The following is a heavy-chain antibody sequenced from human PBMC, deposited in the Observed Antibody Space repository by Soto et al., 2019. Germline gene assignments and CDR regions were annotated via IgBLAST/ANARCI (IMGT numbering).Heavy chain of an antibody. CDR1: GYTFTSFG. Sequence: QVQLEQSGGEVKKPGASVKVSCKASGYTFTSFGISWVRQAPGQGLEWMGWISGYNGNTYYAQKFQGRVTMTTDTSTSTAYRELRSLRSDDTAVYYCASDTMVRGPSSYYDGMDVLGHGTTVSVSS. J-gene: IGHJ6*02. D-gene: IGHD3-10*01. CDR3: ASDTMVRGPSSYYDGMDV. CDR2: ISGYNGNT. V-gene: IGHV1-18*01.